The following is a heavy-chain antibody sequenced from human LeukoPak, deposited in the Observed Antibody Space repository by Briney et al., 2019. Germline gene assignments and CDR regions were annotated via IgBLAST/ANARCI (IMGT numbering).Heavy chain of an antibody. Sequence: PSETLSLTCTVSGGSISGYYWRWSRQPPGKGLEWIGYIYYSGITNYDPSLKSRVTISLDTSKSQFSLKLSSVTAADTAVYYCARHGYCGAASYPYFDSWGQGTLVTVSS. CDR3: ARHGYCGAASYPYFDS. J-gene: IGHJ4*02. V-gene: IGHV4-59*08. CDR2: IYYSGIT. CDR1: GGSISGYY. D-gene: IGHD2-21*01.